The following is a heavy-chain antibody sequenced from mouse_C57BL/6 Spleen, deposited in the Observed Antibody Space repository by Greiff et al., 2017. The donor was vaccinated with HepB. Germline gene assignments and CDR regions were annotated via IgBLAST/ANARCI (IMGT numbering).Heavy chain of an antibody. CDR3: ARTHYYGSSHWYVDV. CDR2: IDPEDGET. Sequence: VHVKQSGAELVKPGASVKLSCTASGFNIKDYYMHWVKQRTEQGLEWIGRIDPEDGETKYAPKFQGKATITADTSSNTAYLQLSSLTSEDTAVYYCARTHYYGSSHWYVDVWGTGTTVTVSS. J-gene: IGHJ1*03. CDR1: GFNIKDYY. D-gene: IGHD1-1*01. V-gene: IGHV14-2*01.